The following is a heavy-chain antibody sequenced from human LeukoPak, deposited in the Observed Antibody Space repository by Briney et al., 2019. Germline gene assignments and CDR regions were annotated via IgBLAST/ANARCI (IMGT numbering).Heavy chain of an antibody. CDR1: GYTFTSYD. CDR3: ARGRGYGSGSYYRNPPYYYYYYMDV. Sequence: GASVKVSCKASGYTFTSYDINWVRQATGQGLEWMGWMNPNSGNTGYAQKFQGRVTMTRNTSISTAYMELSSLRSEDTAVYYCARGRGYGSGSYYRNPPYYYYYYMDVWGKGTTVTISS. CDR2: MNPNSGNT. J-gene: IGHJ6*03. V-gene: IGHV1-8*01. D-gene: IGHD3-10*01.